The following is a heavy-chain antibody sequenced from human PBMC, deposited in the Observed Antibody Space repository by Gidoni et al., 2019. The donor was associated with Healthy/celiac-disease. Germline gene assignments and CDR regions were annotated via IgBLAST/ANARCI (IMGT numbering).Heavy chain of an antibody. D-gene: IGHD1-1*01. V-gene: IGHV3-9*01. CDR2: ISWNSGSI. CDR3: AKDKLVAGKLERQLNYGMDF. Sequence: EVQLVESGGGLVQPGRSLRLSCAASGFTFDDYAMHWVRQAPGKGLEWVSGISWNSGSIAYADSVKGRFTISRDNAKNSLYLQMNSLRAEDTALYYCAKDKLVAGKLERQLNYGMDFWGQGTTVTVSS. J-gene: IGHJ6*02. CDR1: GFTFDDYA.